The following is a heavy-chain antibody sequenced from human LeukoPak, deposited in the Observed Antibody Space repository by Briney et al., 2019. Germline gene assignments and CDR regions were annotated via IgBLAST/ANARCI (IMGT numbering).Heavy chain of an antibody. CDR3: ARRRVTYYFDY. V-gene: IGHV3-21*01. CDR2: ITSAGSYT. D-gene: IGHD2-21*02. Sequence: GGSLRLSCAASGFTFSSYTMTWVRPAPGKGLEWVSSITSAGSYTYYGDSVKGRFTISRDNDKNSVFLEMNSLRVEDTALYFCARRRVTYYFDYWGQGSLVTVSS. J-gene: IGHJ4*02. CDR1: GFTFSSYT.